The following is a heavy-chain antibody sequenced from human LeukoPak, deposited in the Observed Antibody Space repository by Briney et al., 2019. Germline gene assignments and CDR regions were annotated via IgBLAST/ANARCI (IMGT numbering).Heavy chain of an antibody. Sequence: QPGGSLRLSCEASGFIFSSYAMNWVRQAPGKGLEWVALIIGNGGTKYYADSVKGRFTISRDNYKEILYLQMNSLRVEDTAVYYCAKVHSFSLEQYYFDYWGQGALVTVSS. D-gene: IGHD1-26*01. J-gene: IGHJ4*02. CDR1: GFIFSSYA. V-gene: IGHV3-23*01. CDR3: AKVHSFSLEQYYFDY. CDR2: IIGNGGTK.